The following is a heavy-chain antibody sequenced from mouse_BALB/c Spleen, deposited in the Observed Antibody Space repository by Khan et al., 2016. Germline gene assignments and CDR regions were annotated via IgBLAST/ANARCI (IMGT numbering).Heavy chain of an antibody. D-gene: IGHD1-1*01. V-gene: IGHV9-2-1*01. CDR2: INTETGEP. CDR1: GYTFKDYS. J-gene: IGHJ1*01. CDR3: TRGHYGSSSWYFDV. Sequence: QFQLVQSGPELKKPGETVKISCKASGYTFKDYSMHWVKQAPGKGLKWMGWINTETGEPTYADDFKGRFAFSLETSASTAYLQINNLKNEDTATYFFTRGHYGSSSWYFDVWGAGTTVTVSS.